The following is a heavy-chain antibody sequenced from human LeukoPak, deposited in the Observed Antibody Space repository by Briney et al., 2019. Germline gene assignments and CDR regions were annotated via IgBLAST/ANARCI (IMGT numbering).Heavy chain of an antibody. J-gene: IGHJ6*03. D-gene: IGHD3-16*01. CDR2: IYSGGST. V-gene: IGHV3-53*01. CDR3: AKGLRTGVGPYMGYHYYMDV. Sequence: GGSLRLSCAASGFTVSSNYMSWVRQAPGKGLEWVSVIYSGGSTYYADSVKGRFTISRDNSYNTVSLQMNSLRDEDTGVYYCAKGLRTGVGPYMGYHYYMDVWGKGATVTVSS. CDR1: GFTVSSNY.